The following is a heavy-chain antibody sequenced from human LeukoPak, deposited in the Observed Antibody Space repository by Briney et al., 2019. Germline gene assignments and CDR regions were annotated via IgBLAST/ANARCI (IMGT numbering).Heavy chain of an antibody. CDR1: GGSISGYY. J-gene: IGHJ6*02. CDR3: AGVTTLLEYYGMDV. V-gene: IGHV4-59*08. CDR2: IYYRGTT. D-gene: IGHD4-17*01. Sequence: SETLSLTCSVSGGSISGYYCSWIRQPPGKGLEWIGYIYYRGTTKYNPSLKSRVTISVDTSKDQFSLKLSSVTAADTAVYYCAGVTTLLEYYGMDVWGQGTTVTVSS.